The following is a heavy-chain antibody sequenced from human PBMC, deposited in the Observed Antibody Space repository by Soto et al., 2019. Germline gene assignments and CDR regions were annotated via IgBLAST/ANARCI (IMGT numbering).Heavy chain of an antibody. D-gene: IGHD3-10*01. V-gene: IGHV1-69*12. CDR1: GGTFSSYA. CDR2: IIPIFGTA. Sequence: QVQLVQSGAEVKKPGSSVKVSCKASGGTFSSYAISWVRQAPGQGLEWMGGIIPIFGTANYAQKFQGRVTITADDSRSTAYMEVSSLRSGDTAVYYCARGRYYGSGSRTEYYYYYGMDVWGQGTTVTVSS. CDR3: ARGRYYGSGSRTEYYYYYGMDV. J-gene: IGHJ6*02.